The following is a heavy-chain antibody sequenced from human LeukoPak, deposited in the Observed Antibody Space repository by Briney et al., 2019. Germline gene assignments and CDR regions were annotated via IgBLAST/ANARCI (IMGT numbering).Heavy chain of an antibody. V-gene: IGHV4-34*01. J-gene: IGHJ4*02. Sequence: SETLSLTCAVYGGSFSGYYWSWLRQPPGKGLEWIGEINHSGSTNYNPSLKSRVTISVDTSKNQFSLKLSSVTAADTAVYYCARGLSSSSGWYHRPYYFDYWGQGTLVTVSP. CDR2: INHSGST. CDR1: GGSFSGYY. D-gene: IGHD6-19*01. CDR3: ARGLSSSSGWYHRPYYFDY.